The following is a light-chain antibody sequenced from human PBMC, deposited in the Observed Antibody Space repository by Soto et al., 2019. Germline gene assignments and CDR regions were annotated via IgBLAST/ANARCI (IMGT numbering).Light chain of an antibody. CDR1: QSISNW. V-gene: IGKV1-5*03. CDR3: QQYSDYSRT. J-gene: IGKJ1*01. CDR2: KAS. Sequence: DVQMTQSPTTLSASIGDRVTITCRASQSISNWLAWYQQKPGKVPKLLIHKASNLESGVPPRFSGSGSGTEFTLTISSLQPDDFATYYCQQYSDYSRTFGQGTKVEMK.